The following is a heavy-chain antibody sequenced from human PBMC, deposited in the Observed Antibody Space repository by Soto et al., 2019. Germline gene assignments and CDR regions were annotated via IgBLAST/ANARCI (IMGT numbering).Heavy chain of an antibody. CDR3: ARDKYEYSSLWCGYYYYYGMDV. D-gene: IGHD6-6*01. CDR2: ISAYNGNT. J-gene: IGHJ6*02. Sequence: GASVKVSCKASGYTFTSYGISWVRQAPGQALEWMGWISAYNGNTNYTQKLQGRVTMTTDASTSTAYMELRSLRSEETAVYYCARDKYEYSSLWCGYYYYYGMDVWGQGTTVTVSS. V-gene: IGHV1-18*01. CDR1: GYTFTSYG.